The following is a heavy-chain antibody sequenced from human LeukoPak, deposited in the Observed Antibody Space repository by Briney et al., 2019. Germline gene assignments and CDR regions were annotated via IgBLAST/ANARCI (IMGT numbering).Heavy chain of an antibody. V-gene: IGHV3-66*01. CDR1: GFTFSDYY. D-gene: IGHD6-13*01. Sequence: PGGSLRLSCAASGFTFSDYYMSWVRQAPGKGLEWVSVIYSGGSTYYADSVKGRFTISRDNSKNTLYLQMNSLRAEDTAVYYCARRAADRPDYWGQGTLVTVSS. J-gene: IGHJ4*02. CDR3: ARRAADRPDY. CDR2: IYSGGST.